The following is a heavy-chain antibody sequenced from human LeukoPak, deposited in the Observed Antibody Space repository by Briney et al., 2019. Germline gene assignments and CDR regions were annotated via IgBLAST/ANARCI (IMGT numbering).Heavy chain of an antibody. CDR2: TNFNSGDT. V-gene: IGHV1-2*02. Sequence: GASVKVSCKASGYTFSGYYIHWVRQAPGQGLEWMGWTNFNSGDTNYAQKFQGRVTVTRDTSISTTYMELSSLRADDTAIYHCVRERGATVDYWGQGTLVTVSS. J-gene: IGHJ4*02. CDR3: VRERGATVDY. CDR1: GYTFSGYY. D-gene: IGHD1-26*01.